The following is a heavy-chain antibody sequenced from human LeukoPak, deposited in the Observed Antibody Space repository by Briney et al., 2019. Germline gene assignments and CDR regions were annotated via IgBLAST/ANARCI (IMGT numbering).Heavy chain of an antibody. CDR2: ITSSDSTI. D-gene: IGHD3-10*01. CDR3: ARGPILGYGFDI. V-gene: IGHV3-11*04. CDR1: GFTFSDYY. Sequence: GGSLRLSCAASGFTFSDYYMSWIRQAPGKGLEWVSYITSSDSTIYYADSVKGRFTISRDNAKNSLYLQMNSLRAEDTAVFYCARGPILGYGFDIWGQGTVVTVPS. J-gene: IGHJ3*02.